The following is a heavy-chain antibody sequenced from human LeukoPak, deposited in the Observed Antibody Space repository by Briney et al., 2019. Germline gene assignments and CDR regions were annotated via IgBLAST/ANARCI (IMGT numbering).Heavy chain of an antibody. D-gene: IGHD6-19*01. J-gene: IGHJ4*02. V-gene: IGHV3-7*04. CDR1: GFTFSSYW. CDR2: IKKDGSEK. Sequence: GGSLRLSCAASGFTFSSYWMGWVRQAPGKGLEWVANIKKDGSEKFYVDSVKGRFTISRDNAENSVYLQMNSLRAEDTAVYYCARITGWYHYDYWGQGTLATVS. CDR3: ARITGWYHYDY.